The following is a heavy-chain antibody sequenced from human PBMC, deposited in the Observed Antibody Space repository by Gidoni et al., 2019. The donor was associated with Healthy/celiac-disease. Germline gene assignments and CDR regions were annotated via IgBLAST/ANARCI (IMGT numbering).Heavy chain of an antibody. V-gene: IGHV4-31*03. CDR2: IYYSGST. J-gene: IGHJ3*02. D-gene: IGHD3-22*01. CDR1: GGSLSSGGYY. Sequence: QVQLQESGPGLVKPSQTLSLPCTVSGGSLSSGGYYWSWIRQHPGKGLEWIGYIYYSGSTYYNPSLKSRVTISVDTSKNQFSLKLSSVTAADTAVYYCARDYYDSSNPLDIWGQGTMVTVSS. CDR3: ARDYYDSSNPLDI.